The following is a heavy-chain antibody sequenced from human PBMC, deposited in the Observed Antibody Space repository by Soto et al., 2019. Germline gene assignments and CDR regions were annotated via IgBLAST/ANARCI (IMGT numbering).Heavy chain of an antibody. CDR1: GFTFSTYT. D-gene: IGHD3-10*01. CDR3: ARNSYYGTYAFEI. Sequence: EVQLVESGGGLVKPGGSLRLSCAASGFTFSTYTMNWVRQAPGKGLEWVSSMSISGNYIYYADSVQGRFTISRDNAKNSLYLQMNSLRAEDTAVYYCARNSYYGTYAFEIWGQGTMVTVSS. CDR2: MSISGNYI. J-gene: IGHJ3*02. V-gene: IGHV3-21*01.